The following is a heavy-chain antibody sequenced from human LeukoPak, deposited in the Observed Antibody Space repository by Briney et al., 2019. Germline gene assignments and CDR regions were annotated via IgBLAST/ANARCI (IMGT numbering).Heavy chain of an antibody. CDR3: ARDRGPRTGFMVREAYDY. Sequence: GGSLRLSCAASGFAFSDYWIHWVRQAPGKGLVWVSRINTDGSITNYADSVKGRFSISRDNAKNTLYLQMSSLRAEDTAVYYCARDRGPRTGFMVREAYDYWGQGTLVTVSS. J-gene: IGHJ4*02. CDR2: INTDGSIT. D-gene: IGHD3-10*01. CDR1: GFAFSDYW. V-gene: IGHV3-74*01.